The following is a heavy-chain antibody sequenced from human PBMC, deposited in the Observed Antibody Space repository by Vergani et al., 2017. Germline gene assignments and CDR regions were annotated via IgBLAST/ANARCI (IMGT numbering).Heavy chain of an antibody. Sequence: QVQLVESGGGVVQPGRSLRLSCAASGFTFSSYGMHWVRQAPGKGLEWVAVISYDGSNKYYADSVKGRFTISRDNSKNTLYLQMNSLRAEDTAVYYCAKETSKWELPVDYWGQGTLVTVSS. CDR2: ISYDGSNK. CDR3: AKETSKWELPVDY. D-gene: IGHD1-26*01. CDR1: GFTFSSYG. V-gene: IGHV3-30*18. J-gene: IGHJ4*02.